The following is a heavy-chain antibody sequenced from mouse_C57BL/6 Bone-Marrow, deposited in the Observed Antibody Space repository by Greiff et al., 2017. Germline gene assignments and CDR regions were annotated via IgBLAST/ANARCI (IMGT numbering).Heavy chain of an antibody. CDR2: IYPRDGST. J-gene: IGHJ4*01. CDR1: GYTFTSYD. V-gene: IGHV1-85*01. CDR3: ARKDTTVVAPYYYAMDY. D-gene: IGHD1-1*01. Sequence: QVQLKESGPELVKPGASVKLSCKASGYTFTSYDINWVKQRPGQGLEWIGWIYPRDGSTKYNEKFKGKATLTVDTSSSTAYMELHSLTSEDSAVYFCARKDTTVVAPYYYAMDYWGQGTSVTVSS.